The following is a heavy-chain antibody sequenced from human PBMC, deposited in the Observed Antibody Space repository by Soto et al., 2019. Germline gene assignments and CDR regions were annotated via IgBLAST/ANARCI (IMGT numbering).Heavy chain of an antibody. Sequence: PGGSLRLSCAASGFTFSSYGMHWVRQAPGKGLEWVAVIWYDGSNKYYADSVKGRFTISRDNSKNTLYLQMNSLRAEDTAVYYCARGLGSSNYDFWSGPLVDYYYGMDVWGQGTTVTVSS. CDR2: IWYDGSNK. V-gene: IGHV3-33*01. J-gene: IGHJ6*02. D-gene: IGHD3-3*01. CDR3: ARGLGSSNYDFWSGPLVDYYYGMDV. CDR1: GFTFSSYG.